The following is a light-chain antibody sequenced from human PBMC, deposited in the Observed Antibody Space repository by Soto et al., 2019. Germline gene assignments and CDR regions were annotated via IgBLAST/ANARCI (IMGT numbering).Light chain of an antibody. J-gene: IGKJ1*01. CDR1: QSISNN. Sequence: DIQMTQSPSTLSASVGDRVTITCRASQSISNNLNWYQQKPGKAPKFLIQSASTLQPGVPSRFSGTGSGTDFTLTISSLEPEDFAVYYCQQRSNWPRTFGQGTKVEIK. V-gene: IGKV1-39*01. CDR2: SAS. CDR3: QQRSNWPRT.